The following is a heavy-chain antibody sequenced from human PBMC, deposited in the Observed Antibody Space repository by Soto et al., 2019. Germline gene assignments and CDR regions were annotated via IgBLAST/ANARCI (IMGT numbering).Heavy chain of an antibody. CDR2: IYYSGST. J-gene: IGHJ6*03. V-gene: IGHV4-59*08. D-gene: IGHD6-13*01. Sequence: SETLSLTCTVSGGSISSYYWSWIRQPPGKGLEWIGYIYYSGSTNYNPSLKSRVTISVDTSKNQFSLKLSSVTAADTAVYYCARLGAAAGNSNDYYYYYMDVWGKGTTVTVSS. CDR3: ARLGAAAGNSNDYYYYYMDV. CDR1: GGSISSYY.